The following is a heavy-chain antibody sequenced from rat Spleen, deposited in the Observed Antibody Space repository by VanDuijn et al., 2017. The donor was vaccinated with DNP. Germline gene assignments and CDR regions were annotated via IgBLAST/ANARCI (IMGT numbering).Heavy chain of an antibody. CDR2: ISYDGSRT. CDR3: ARHTFDY. Sequence: EVQLVETGGGLVQPGRSLKLSCVASGFTFNNYWMTWIRQVPGKGLEWVATISYDGSRTYYRDSVKGRFTISRDNAKSTLYLQMDSLRSEDTATYYCARHTFDYWGQGVMVTVSS. V-gene: IGHV5-29*01. J-gene: IGHJ2*01. CDR1: GFTFNNYW.